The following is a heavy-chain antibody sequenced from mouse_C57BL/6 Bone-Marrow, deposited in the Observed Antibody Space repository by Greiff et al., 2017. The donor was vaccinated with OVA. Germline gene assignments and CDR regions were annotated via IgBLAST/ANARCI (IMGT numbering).Heavy chain of an antibody. D-gene: IGHD1-1*01. V-gene: IGHV8-12*01. CDR2: IYWDDDK. CDR1: GFSLSTSGMG. CDR3: ARGRAYYGSSYYFDY. Sequence: ESGPGILQSSQTLSLTCSFSGFSLSTSGMGVSWIRQPSGKGLEWLAHIYWDDDKRYNPSLKSRLTISKDTSRNQVFLKITSVDTADTATYYCARGRAYYGSSYYFDYWGQGTTLTVSS. J-gene: IGHJ2*01.